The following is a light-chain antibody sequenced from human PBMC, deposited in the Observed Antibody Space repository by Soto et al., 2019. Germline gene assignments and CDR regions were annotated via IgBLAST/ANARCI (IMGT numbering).Light chain of an antibody. CDR1: QSRGSNF. CDR2: GAS. J-gene: IGKJ1*01. Sequence: DIVLTQSTGTLSLSPGERATPSCKTSQSRGSNFLAWYQHKPGQAPRLLIYGASSRATGIPDRFSGSGSGTDFTLTISRLEPEDFAVYYCQQWWTLPQGTKVDIK. V-gene: IGKV3-20*01. CDR3: QQWWT.